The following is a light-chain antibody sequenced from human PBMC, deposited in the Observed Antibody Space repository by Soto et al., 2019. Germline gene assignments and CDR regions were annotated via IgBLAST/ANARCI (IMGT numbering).Light chain of an antibody. J-gene: IGKJ5*01. V-gene: IGKV2-30*02. CDR1: QSLVHSDGIAY. CDR3: MQGTHWPIT. Sequence: VMTQSPLSLPVTPGEPASMSCRSSQSLVHSDGIAYFSWFQQRPGRSPRRLIYKVSNRDSGVPARFSGSGSGTDFALKISRVEAEDVGVYYCMQGTHWPITFGQGTRLEI. CDR2: KVS.